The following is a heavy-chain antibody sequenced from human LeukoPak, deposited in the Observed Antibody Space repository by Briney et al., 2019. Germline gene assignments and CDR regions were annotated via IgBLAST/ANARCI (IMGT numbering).Heavy chain of an antibody. J-gene: IGHJ4*02. D-gene: IGHD4-23*01. CDR3: AKVNTVVTPEYFDY. CDR1: GFTFSSYA. Sequence: GGSLRLSRAASGFTFSSYAMHWVRQAPGKGLEWVAVISYDGSNKYYADSVKGRFTISRDNSKNTLYLQMNSLRAEDTAVYYCAKVNTVVTPEYFDYWGQGTLVTVSS. V-gene: IGHV3-30-3*01. CDR2: ISYDGSNK.